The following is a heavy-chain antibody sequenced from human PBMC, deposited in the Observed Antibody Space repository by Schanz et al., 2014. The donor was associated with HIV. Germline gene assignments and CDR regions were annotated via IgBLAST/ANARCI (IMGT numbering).Heavy chain of an antibody. CDR3: AKGIMGATEYYYGMDV. CDR1: GFTFEDFA. D-gene: IGHD3-9*01. CDR2: MSWNRRRI. V-gene: IGHV3-9*01. J-gene: IGHJ2*01. Sequence: EVHLVESGGGVVEPGRSLRLSCVASGFTFEDFAMHWVRQAPGKGLEWVSGMSWNRRRIGYADSVKGRFSISRDNAKNSLYLQMNSLGTEDTALYYCAKGIMGATEYYYGMDVGGRGTLVTVSS.